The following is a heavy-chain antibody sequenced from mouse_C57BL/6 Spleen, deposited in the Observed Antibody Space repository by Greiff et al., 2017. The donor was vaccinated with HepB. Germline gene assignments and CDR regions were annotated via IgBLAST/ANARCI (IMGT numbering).Heavy chain of an antibody. CDR2: ILPGSGST. CDR3: AREIYYYGSRFAY. CDR1: GYTFTGYW. V-gene: IGHV1-9*01. J-gene: IGHJ3*01. Sequence: LQESGAELMKPGASVKLSCKATGYTFTGYWIEWVKQRPGHGLEWIGEILPGSGSTNYNEKFKGKATFTADTSSNTAYMQLSSLTTEDSAIYYCAREIYYYGSRFAYWGQGTLVTVSA. D-gene: IGHD1-1*01.